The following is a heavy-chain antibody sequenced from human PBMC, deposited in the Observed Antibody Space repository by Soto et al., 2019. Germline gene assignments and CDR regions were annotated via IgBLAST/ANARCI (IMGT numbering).Heavy chain of an antibody. J-gene: IGHJ2*01. Sequence: EVQLVESGGGLVQPGGSLRLSCSASGFTFSSYSMNWVRQAPGKGLEWVAYISSASSTIYFADSVKGRFTVSRENADKSLCLQMDSLRVEDTAVYYCAREELKSFWYFDLWGRGALVTVS. CDR1: GFTFSSYS. V-gene: IGHV3-48*04. CDR3: AREELKSFWYFDL. D-gene: IGHD1-1*01. CDR2: ISSASSTI.